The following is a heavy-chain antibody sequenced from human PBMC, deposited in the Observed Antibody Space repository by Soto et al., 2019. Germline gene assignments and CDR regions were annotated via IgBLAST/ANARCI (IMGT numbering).Heavy chain of an antibody. J-gene: IGHJ4*02. CDR2: VSGSGGST. Sequence: GGSLRLSCAASGFTFSSYAMSWVRQAPGKGLEWVSTVSGSGGSTYYPDSVKGRFTISRDNSKNTLYLQMNSLRAEDTAVYYCAKGGGYTIGVREYYSDCWGQGTLVTVSS. D-gene: IGHD6-19*01. CDR1: GFTFSSYA. V-gene: IGHV3-23*01. CDR3: AKGGGYTIGVREYYSDC.